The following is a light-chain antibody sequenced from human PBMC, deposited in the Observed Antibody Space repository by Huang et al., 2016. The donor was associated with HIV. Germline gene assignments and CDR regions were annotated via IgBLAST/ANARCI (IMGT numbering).Light chain of an antibody. Sequence: IVMTLFLATLAVSPGERATLSCRASQSISNNLVWYQQKPGQAPRLIIYDTSARATGVPPRFSGSGSGTDFTLTISSLQSEDFAVYYCQQYGNWPPWTFGQGTKVEMK. V-gene: IGKV3-15*01. CDR3: QQYGNWPPWT. J-gene: IGKJ1*01. CDR2: DTS. CDR1: QSISNN.